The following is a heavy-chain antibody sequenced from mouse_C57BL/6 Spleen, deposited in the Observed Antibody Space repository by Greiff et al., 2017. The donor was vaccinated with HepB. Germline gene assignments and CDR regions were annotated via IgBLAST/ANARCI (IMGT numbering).Heavy chain of an antibody. CDR1: GYSFTSYY. J-gene: IGHJ4*01. CDR3: AREDPDEDYYAMDY. V-gene: IGHV1-66*01. CDR2: IYPGSGNT. Sequence: QVQLKQSGPELVKPGASVKISCKASGYSFTSYYIHWVKQRPGQGLEWIGWIYPGSGNTKYNEKFKGKATLTADTSSSTAYMQLSSLTSEDSAVYYCAREDPDEDYYAMDYWGQRTSVTVSS.